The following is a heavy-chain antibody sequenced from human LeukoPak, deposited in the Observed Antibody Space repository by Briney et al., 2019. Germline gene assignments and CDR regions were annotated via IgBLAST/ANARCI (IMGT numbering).Heavy chain of an antibody. CDR1: GYTFTSYD. V-gene: IGHV1-8*01. CDR3: ARDCTNRFCYYGMDV. D-gene: IGHD2-8*01. J-gene: IGHJ6*02. CDR2: MNPNSGNT. Sequence: ASVTVSCKASGYTFTSYDINWVRQATGQGLEWMGWMNPNSGNTGYAQKFQGRVTMTRNTSISTAYMELSSLRSEDTAVYYCARDCTNRFCYYGMDVWGQGTTVTVSS.